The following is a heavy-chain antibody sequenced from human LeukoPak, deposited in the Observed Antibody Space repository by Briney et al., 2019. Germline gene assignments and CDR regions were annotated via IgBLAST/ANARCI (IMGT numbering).Heavy chain of an antibody. CDR3: ARGQYGSGSSGFDP. J-gene: IGHJ5*02. Sequence: GASVKVSCKASGHTFTSYDINWVRQATGQGLEWMGWMNPNSGNTGYAQKSQGRVAMTRNTSVSTAYMELSSLTSEDTAVYYCARGQYGSGSSGFDPWGQGTLVTVSS. CDR1: GHTFTSYD. CDR2: MNPNSGNT. D-gene: IGHD3-10*01. V-gene: IGHV1-8*01.